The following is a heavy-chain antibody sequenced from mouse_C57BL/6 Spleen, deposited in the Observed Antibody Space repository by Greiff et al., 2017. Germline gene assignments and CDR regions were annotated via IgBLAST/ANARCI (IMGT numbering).Heavy chain of an antibody. V-gene: IGHV1-81*01. CDR1: GYTFTSYG. Sequence: QVQLQQSGAELARPGASVKLSCKASGYTFTSYGISWVKQRTGQGLEWIGEISPRSGNTYYNEKFKGKATLTADKSSSTAYMELRSLTSEDSAVYFCARDGIAYWGQGTLVTVSA. CDR3: ARDGIAY. CDR2: ISPRSGNT. J-gene: IGHJ3*01. D-gene: IGHD2-3*01.